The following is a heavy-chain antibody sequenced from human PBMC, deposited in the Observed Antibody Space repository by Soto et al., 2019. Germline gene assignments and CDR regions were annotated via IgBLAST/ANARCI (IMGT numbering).Heavy chain of an antibody. J-gene: IGHJ4*02. D-gene: IGHD5-12*01. CDR3: ARSSWIEMDFDY. CDR2: IYYSGGT. V-gene: IGHV4-30-4*01. Sequence: PSETLSLTCTVSGGSISSGDYYWSWIRQPPGKGLEWIGYIYYSGGTYYNPSLKSRVTISVDTSKNQFSLKLSSVTAADTAVYYCARSSWIEMDFDYWGQGTLVTVSS. CDR1: GGSISSGDYY.